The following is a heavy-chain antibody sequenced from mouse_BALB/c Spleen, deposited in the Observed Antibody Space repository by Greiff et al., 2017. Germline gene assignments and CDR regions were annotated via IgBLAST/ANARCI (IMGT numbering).Heavy chain of an antibody. CDR3: ARSGPGTNYYAMDY. J-gene: IGHJ4*01. V-gene: IGHV5-17*02. D-gene: IGHD4-1*01. CDR1: GFTFSSFG. Sequence: EVQLQQSGGGLVQPGGSRKLSCAASGFTFSSFGMHWVRQAPEKGLEWVAYISSGSSTIYYADTVKGRFTISRDNPKNTLFLQMTSLRSEDTAMYYCARSGPGTNYYAMDYWGQGTSVTVSS. CDR2: ISSGSSTI.